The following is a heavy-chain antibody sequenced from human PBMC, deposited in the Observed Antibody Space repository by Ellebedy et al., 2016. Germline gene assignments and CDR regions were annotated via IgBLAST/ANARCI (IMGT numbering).Heavy chain of an antibody. CDR1: GFSFSSHI. CDR2: ISHATM. Sequence: GESLKISXVASGFSFSSHIFNWVRQAPGKRLEWVSYISHATMYYADSVKGRFTISRDNAKNSLFLQMNNLRSEDTAVYHCASAIDYWGQGTLVTVSS. V-gene: IGHV3-48*04. J-gene: IGHJ4*02. CDR3: ASAIDY.